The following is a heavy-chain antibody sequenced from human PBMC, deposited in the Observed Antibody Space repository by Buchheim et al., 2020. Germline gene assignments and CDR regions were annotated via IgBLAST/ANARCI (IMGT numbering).Heavy chain of an antibody. V-gene: IGHV3-48*04. CDR2: ISSSSSTI. D-gene: IGHD2-2*01. J-gene: IGHJ4*02. CDR1: GFTFSSYS. Sequence: EVQLVESGGGLVQPGGSLRLSCAASGFTFSSYSMNWVRQAPGKGLEWVSYISSSSSTIYYADSVKGRSTITRDNAKNSLYPQMNSLRAEDTAVYYCARDAVVVPANAHGLDYWGQGTL. CDR3: ARDAVVVPANAHGLDY.